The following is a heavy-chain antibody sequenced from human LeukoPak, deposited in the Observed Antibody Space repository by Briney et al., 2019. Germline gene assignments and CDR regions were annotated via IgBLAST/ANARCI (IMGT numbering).Heavy chain of an antibody. D-gene: IGHD3-16*01. V-gene: IGHV1-3*03. CDR2: INAGSGYT. CDR3: VRSNLYAGPRAWFDS. CDR1: GYSFTTYA. J-gene: IGHJ5*01. Sequence: ASVKVSCKASGYSFTTYAIHWVRQAPGQRLEWMGWINAGSGYTKSSRAFQGRVTITRDTPASTVYMELRSLRSDGMALYYCVRSNLYAGPRAWFDSWGQGTLVTVSS.